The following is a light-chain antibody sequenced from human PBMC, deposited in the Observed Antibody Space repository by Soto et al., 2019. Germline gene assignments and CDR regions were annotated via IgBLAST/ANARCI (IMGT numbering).Light chain of an antibody. CDR1: QSISSY. J-gene: IGKJ1*01. V-gene: IGKV1-39*01. Sequence: DIPMTQSPSSLSASVGDRVTITCRASQSISSYLNWYQQKPGKAPKLLIYAASSLQSGVPSRFSGSGSGTDFTLTISSLQPEDFATYYCQPSYSTPPWTFGQGTKVEIK. CDR3: QPSYSTPPWT. CDR2: AAS.